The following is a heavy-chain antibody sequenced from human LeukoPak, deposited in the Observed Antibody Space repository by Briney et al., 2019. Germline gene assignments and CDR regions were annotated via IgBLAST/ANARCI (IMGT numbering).Heavy chain of an antibody. CDR3: ARGSGGYYDFWTKARGYYFDY. Sequence: SETLSLTCTVSGGSISSYYWSWIRQPPGKGLEWIGYIYYSGSTNYNPSLKSRVTISVDTSKNQFSLKLSSVTAADTAVYYCARGSGGYYDFWTKARGYYFDYWGQGTLVTVSS. J-gene: IGHJ4*02. CDR1: GGSISSYY. CDR2: IYYSGST. D-gene: IGHD3-3*01. V-gene: IGHV4-59*01.